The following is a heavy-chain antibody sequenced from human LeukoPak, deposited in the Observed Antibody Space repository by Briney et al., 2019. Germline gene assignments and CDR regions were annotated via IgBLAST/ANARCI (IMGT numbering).Heavy chain of an antibody. J-gene: IGHJ4*02. Sequence: SQTLSLTCAISGNSVSSNSAAWNWIRQSPSRGLEWLGRTYYRTTWLNDYAGSLKSRISINPDTSKNQFSLQLNSVTPEDTAVYYCAREPHGTGLLFDYWGRGTLVTVSS. CDR3: AREPHGTGLLFDY. CDR2: TYYRTTWLN. V-gene: IGHV6-1*01. CDR1: GNSVSSNSAA. D-gene: IGHD6-19*01.